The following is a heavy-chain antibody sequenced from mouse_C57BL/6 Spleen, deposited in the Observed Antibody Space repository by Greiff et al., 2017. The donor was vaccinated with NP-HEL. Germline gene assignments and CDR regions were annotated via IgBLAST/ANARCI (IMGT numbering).Heavy chain of an antibody. V-gene: IGHV3-6*01. D-gene: IGHD2-3*01. Sequence: EVQLVESGPGLVKPSQSLSLTCSVTGYSITSGYYWNWIRQFPGNKLEWMGYISYDGSNNYNPSLKNRISITRDTSKNQFFLKLNSVTTEDTATYYCARDGYYVPYAMDYWGQGTSVTVSS. CDR2: ISYDGSN. CDR3: ARDGYYVPYAMDY. CDR1: GYSITSGYY. J-gene: IGHJ4*01.